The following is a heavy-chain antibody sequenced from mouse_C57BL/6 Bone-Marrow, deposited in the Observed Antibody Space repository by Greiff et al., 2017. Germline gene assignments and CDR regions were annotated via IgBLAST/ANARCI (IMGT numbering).Heavy chain of an antibody. CDR2: IYPGGGYT. J-gene: IGHJ1*01. CDR1: GYTFTNYW. D-gene: IGHD1-1*01. CDR3: ARFYYGSSYWYFDV. Sequence: VQLQQSGAELVRPGTSVTISCKASGYTFTNYWLGWVKQRPGHGLEWIGDIYPGGGYTNYNEKFKGKATLTADTSSSTAYMQLSSLTSEDSAVYFCARFYYGSSYWYFDVWGAGTTVTVSS. V-gene: IGHV1-63*02.